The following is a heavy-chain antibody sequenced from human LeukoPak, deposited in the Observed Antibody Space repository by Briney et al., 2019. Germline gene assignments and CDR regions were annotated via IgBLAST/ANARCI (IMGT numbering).Heavy chain of an antibody. D-gene: IGHD6-13*01. V-gene: IGHV4-31*03. CDR3: ARGSYTSSWSRHDY. CDR1: GGSISSGGYY. J-gene: IGHJ4*02. Sequence: SETLSLTCTVSGGSISSGGYYWSWIRQHPGKGLEWIGYIYYSGSTYYNPSLESRVTISLDTSKNQFSLKLSSVTAADTAVYYCARGSYTSSWSRHDYWGREPWSPSPQ. CDR2: IYYSGST.